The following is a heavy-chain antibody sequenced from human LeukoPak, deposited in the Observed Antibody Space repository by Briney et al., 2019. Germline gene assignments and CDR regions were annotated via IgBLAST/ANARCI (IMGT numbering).Heavy chain of an antibody. V-gene: IGHV4-4*09. CDR2: IYTSGST. D-gene: IGHD3-3*01. CDR1: AGSITGYY. J-gene: IGHJ5*02. Sequence: SETLSLTCTVSAGSITGYYWTWIRQPPGKGLEWIGYIYTSGSTNYNPSLKSRVTISVDTSKNQFSLKLSSVTAADTAVYYCARAIETYYDFWSGYPPWFDPWGQGTLVTVSS. CDR3: ARAIETYYDFWSGYPPWFDP.